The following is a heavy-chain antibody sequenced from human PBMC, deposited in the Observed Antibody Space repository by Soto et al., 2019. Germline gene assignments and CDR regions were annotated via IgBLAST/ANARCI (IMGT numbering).Heavy chain of an antibody. CDR2: ISSNSGSV. Sequence: EVQLVESGGGLVQPGRSLRLSCAASGFTFDDYAMHWVRQGPGKGLEWVSGISSNSGSVGYADSVQGRFIISRDNDQNFLYLQMNSLRPDVTAWYYCGKGQSYCTSASCYFLPRVDDPWGRGTLVTVSS. J-gene: IGHJ5*02. V-gene: IGHV3-9*01. D-gene: IGHD2-2*01. CDR1: GFTFDDYA. CDR3: GKGQSYCTSASCYFLPRVDDP.